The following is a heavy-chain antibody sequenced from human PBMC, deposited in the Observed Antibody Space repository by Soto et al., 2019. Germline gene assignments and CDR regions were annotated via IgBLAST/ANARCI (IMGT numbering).Heavy chain of an antibody. CDR1: GGSISSYY. V-gene: IGHV4-59*01. CDR3: ARDLSLYISSWYGGHWFDP. Sequence: TSETLSLTCTVSGGSISSYYWSWIRQPPGKGLEWIGYIYYSGSTNYNPSLKSRVTISVDTSKNQFSLKLSSVTAADTAVYYCARDLSLYISSWYGGHWFDPWGQGTLVTVSS. J-gene: IGHJ5*02. CDR2: IYYSGST. D-gene: IGHD6-13*01.